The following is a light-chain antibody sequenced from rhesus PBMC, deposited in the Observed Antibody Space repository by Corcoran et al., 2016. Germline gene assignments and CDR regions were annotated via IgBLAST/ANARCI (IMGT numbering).Light chain of an antibody. J-gene: IGKJ1*01. CDR3: QQNSSNPPP. V-gene: IGKV1-22*01. Sequence: DIQMTQSPSSLSASLGYTVTITCRASQSISSWLAWYQQKPGKAPKLLIYKASTLKSGVPSRFRVSGSGKDFTLTISSLPSEDIAPHYVQQNSSNPPPFGQGTKVEIK. CDR1: QSISSW. CDR2: KAS.